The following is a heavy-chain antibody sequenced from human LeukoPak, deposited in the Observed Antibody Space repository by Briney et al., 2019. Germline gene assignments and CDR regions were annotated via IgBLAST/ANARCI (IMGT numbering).Heavy chain of an antibody. CDR3: AKAEWLAAFLDY. V-gene: IGHV1-2*02. Sequence: ASVKVSCKASGYTFTGYYMHWVRQAPGQGLEWMGWINPNSGGTNYAQKFQGRVTMTRDTSISTAYMELSRLRSDDTALYYCAKAEWLAAFLDYWGQGTLVTVSS. D-gene: IGHD6-19*01. CDR1: GYTFTGYY. CDR2: INPNSGGT. J-gene: IGHJ4*02.